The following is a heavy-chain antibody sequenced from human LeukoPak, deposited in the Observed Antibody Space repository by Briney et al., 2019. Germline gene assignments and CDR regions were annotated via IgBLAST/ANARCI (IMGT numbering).Heavy chain of an antibody. V-gene: IGHV4-59*01. CDR1: GGSISSYY. Sequence: SETLSLTGTVSGGSISSYYWSWIRKPPGKGLAWIGYTYYSGSTNYNPSLKSRVTISVDTSKNQFSLKLSSVTAADTAVYYCARTIAGGSYRYPYWFDPWGQGTLVTVSS. J-gene: IGHJ5*02. D-gene: IGHD3-16*02. CDR2: TYYSGST. CDR3: ARTIAGGSYRYPYWFDP.